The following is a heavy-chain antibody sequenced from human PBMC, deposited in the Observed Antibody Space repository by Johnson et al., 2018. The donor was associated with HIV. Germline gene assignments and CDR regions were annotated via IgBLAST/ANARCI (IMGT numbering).Heavy chain of an antibody. CDR1: GFTFDDYG. V-gene: IGHV3-20*04. D-gene: IGHD3-22*01. Sequence: MLLVESGGGVVRPGVSLRLSCAASGFTFDDYGLSWVRQAPGKGLEWVSGINWNGGSTGYADSVKGRFTISRDNAKNSLYLQMNSLRAEDTALYYCARDFDTSGSLDAFDIWGQGTMVTVSS. CDR3: ARDFDTSGSLDAFDI. J-gene: IGHJ3*02. CDR2: INWNGGST.